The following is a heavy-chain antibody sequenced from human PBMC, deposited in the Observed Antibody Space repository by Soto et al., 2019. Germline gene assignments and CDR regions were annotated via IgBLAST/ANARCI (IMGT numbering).Heavy chain of an antibody. V-gene: IGHV3-9*01. CDR1: GFTFDDYA. CDR3: ARDPSVSAIGRADY. D-gene: IGHD6-13*01. J-gene: IGHJ4*01. CDR2: INWNSAVI. Sequence: GGSLRLSCVVSGFTFDDYAMHWVRQAPGGGLEWVSGINWNSAVIGYADPVKGRFTISRDNAKNALYLQMTSLRSEDTALYYCARDPSVSAIGRADYWGHGTRVTVSA.